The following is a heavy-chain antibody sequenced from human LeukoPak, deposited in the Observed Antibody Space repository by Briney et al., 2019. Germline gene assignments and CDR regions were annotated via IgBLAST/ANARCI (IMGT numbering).Heavy chain of an antibody. Sequence: SQTLSLTFDISGDSVSSNSAAWNWIRQSPSRGLEWLGRTYYRSKWSSDYAVSVKSRISINPDTSKNQFSLQLNSVTPEDTAVYYCARGGAGGRAFDIWGQGTMVTVSS. V-gene: IGHV6-1*01. CDR2: TYYRSKWSS. D-gene: IGHD2-15*01. CDR1: GDSVSSNSAA. J-gene: IGHJ3*02. CDR3: ARGGAGGRAFDI.